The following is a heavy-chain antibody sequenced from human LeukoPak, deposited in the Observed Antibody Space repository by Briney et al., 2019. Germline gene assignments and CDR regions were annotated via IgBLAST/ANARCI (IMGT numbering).Heavy chain of an antibody. V-gene: IGHV1-2*02. CDR1: GYTFTDYY. CDR2: INPNSGGT. J-gene: IGHJ4*02. CDR3: ARFVGATQPGYDY. Sequence: ASVKVSCKASGYTFTDYYIHWVRQAPGQGLEWMGWINPNSGGTNYAQKFQGRVTMTRDTSISTAYMELSRLRSDDTAVYYCARFVGATQPGYDYWGQGTLVTVSS. D-gene: IGHD1-26*01.